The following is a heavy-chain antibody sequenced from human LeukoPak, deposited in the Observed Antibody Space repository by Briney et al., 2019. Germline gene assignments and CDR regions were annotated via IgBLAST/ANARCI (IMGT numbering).Heavy chain of an antibody. V-gene: IGHV3-23*01. Sequence: GGSLRLACAASGFTFSSYAMSWVRQAPGKGLEWVSAISCSGGSTYYAGPVKGRFTIPRDNPKNTLYRHMESLRAGATAVYYFAKDDWGFYYYVYVMDVWGEGTTVTVSS. CDR3: AKDDWGFYYYVYVMDV. CDR1: GFTFSSYA. D-gene: IGHD3-9*01. J-gene: IGHJ6*04. CDR2: ISCSGGST.